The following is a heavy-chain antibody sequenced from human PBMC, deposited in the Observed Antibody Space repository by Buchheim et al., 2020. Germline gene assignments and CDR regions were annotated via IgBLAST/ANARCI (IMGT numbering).Heavy chain of an antibody. CDR3: ARGGYCGGECYSPPDH. D-gene: IGHD2-21*01. CDR1: GFIFSDYY. CDR2: ISSYGSTI. V-gene: IGHV3-11*01. Sequence: QVQLVASGGGLVKPGGSLRLSCAASGFIFSDYYMSWIRQAPGKGLEWVSYISSYGSTIHYTDSVKGRFTISRDNTKKSLYLQMSSLRADDTAVYFCARGGYCGGECYSPPDHWGQGIL. J-gene: IGHJ4*02.